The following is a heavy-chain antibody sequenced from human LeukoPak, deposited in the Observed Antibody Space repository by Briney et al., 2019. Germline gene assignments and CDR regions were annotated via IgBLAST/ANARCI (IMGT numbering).Heavy chain of an antibody. D-gene: IGHD5-18*01. V-gene: IGHV1-2*06. CDR1: GYTFTGSY. Sequence: ASVKVSCKASGYTFTGSYMHWVRQAPGQGLERMGRINPNSGGTNYAQKFQGRVTMTRDTSITTVYMELTRLRSDDTAVYYCAREEDTAMVTDWFDPWGQGTLVTVSS. CDR3: AREEDTAMVTDWFDP. J-gene: IGHJ5*02. CDR2: INPNSGGT.